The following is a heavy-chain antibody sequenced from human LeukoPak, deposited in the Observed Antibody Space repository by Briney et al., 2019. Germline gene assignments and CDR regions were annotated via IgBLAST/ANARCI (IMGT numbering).Heavy chain of an antibody. CDR1: GFTFSSYW. V-gene: IGHV3-74*01. Sequence: GGSLRLSCAASGFTFSSYWMHWVRQVPGKGLVWVSRIKSDGSSTAYADSVKGRFTISRDNARNTPYLQMNSLRAEDTAVYYCARDPDRNGWSFFEDWGQGTLVTVSS. CDR3: ARDPDRNGWSFFED. D-gene: IGHD6-19*01. J-gene: IGHJ4*02. CDR2: IKSDGSST.